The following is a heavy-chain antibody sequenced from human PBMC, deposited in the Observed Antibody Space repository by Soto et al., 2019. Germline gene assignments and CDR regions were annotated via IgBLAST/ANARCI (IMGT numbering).Heavy chain of an antibody. CDR3: ARMGWSGGSCYSGEFDY. D-gene: IGHD2-15*01. Sequence: QVTLKESGPVLVKPTETLTLTCTVSGFSLSDSRMGVSWIRQPPGKALEWLAHIFSNDDKSYTTSLRSRLTIAKDTSKSQVVLTMINMDPVDTATYYCARMGWSGGSCYSGEFDYWGQGSQVTVSS. J-gene: IGHJ4*02. V-gene: IGHV2-26*01. CDR2: IFSNDDK. CDR1: GFSLSDSRMG.